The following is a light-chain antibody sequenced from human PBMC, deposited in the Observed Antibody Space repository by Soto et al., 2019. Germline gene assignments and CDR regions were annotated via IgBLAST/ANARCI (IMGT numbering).Light chain of an antibody. J-gene: IGKJ5*01. CDR3: QQYNTYAT. CDR1: RSISDW. Sequence: DIQMTQSPSSLSPSVGDRVTITCRASRSISDWLAWYQQKPGKAPELLIFDASNLKTGVPSRFSGSGSGSEFNFTITGLQPDDFATYFCQQYNTYATFGQGTRLEN. V-gene: IGKV1-5*01. CDR2: DAS.